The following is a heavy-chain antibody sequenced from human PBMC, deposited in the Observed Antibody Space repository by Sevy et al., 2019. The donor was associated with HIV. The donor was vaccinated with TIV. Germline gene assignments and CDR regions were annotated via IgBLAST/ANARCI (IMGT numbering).Heavy chain of an antibody. V-gene: IGHV3-11*01. CDR1: GFTFSDYY. CDR2: ISGSGSTM. J-gene: IGHJ3*02. CDR3: ARSLTQIRDAFEI. Sequence: GGSLRLSCAASGFTFSDYYMNWIRQAPGKGLEWVSYISGSGSTMYYADSVKGRFTISKDNPKNSLYLQMNSLRVEDTAVYYCARSLTQIRDAFEIWGQGTMVTVSS.